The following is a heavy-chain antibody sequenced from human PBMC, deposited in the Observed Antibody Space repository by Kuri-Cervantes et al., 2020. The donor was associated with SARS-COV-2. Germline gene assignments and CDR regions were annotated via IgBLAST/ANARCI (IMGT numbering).Heavy chain of an antibody. Sequence: SETLSLTCTVSGGSISSGDYYWSWIRQPPGKGLEWIGYIYYSGSTNYNPSLKSRVTISVDTSKNQFSLKLSSVTAADTAVYYCARVGGDYVDYWGQGTLVTVSS. V-gene: IGHV4-61*08. CDR1: GGSISSGDYY. J-gene: IGHJ4*02. CDR2: IYYSGST. CDR3: ARVGGDYVDY. D-gene: IGHD4-17*01.